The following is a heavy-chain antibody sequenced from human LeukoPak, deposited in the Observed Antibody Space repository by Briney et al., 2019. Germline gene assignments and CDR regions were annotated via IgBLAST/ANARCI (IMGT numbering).Heavy chain of an antibody. Sequence: PWASVKVSCKASGYTFTSYGISWVRQAPGQGLEWMGWISAYNGNTNYAQKLQGRVTMTTDTSTSTAYMELRSLRSDDTAVYYCARSYYYDSSGYYNWFDPWGQGTLVTVSS. CDR3: ARSYYYDSSGYYNWFDP. V-gene: IGHV1-18*01. D-gene: IGHD3-22*01. J-gene: IGHJ5*02. CDR2: ISAYNGNT. CDR1: GYTFTSYG.